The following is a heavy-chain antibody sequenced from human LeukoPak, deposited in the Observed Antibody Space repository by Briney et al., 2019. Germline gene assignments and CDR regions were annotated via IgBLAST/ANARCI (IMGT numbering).Heavy chain of an antibody. D-gene: IGHD4-23*01. Sequence: GGSLRLSCAASGFVFSSYGMHWVRQAPGKGLQWVAVISYDGINKHYAGSVKGRFTLSRDNSKNTLYLQMNSLRAEDTAVYYCVRDLDLGGYSSFVSWGQGTLVTVSS. CDR1: GFVFSSYG. CDR2: ISYDGINK. CDR3: VRDLDLGGYSSFVS. V-gene: IGHV3-30*03. J-gene: IGHJ4*02.